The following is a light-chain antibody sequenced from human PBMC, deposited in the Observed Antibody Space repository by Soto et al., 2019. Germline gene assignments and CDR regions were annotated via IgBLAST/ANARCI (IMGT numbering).Light chain of an antibody. CDR2: QDS. V-gene: IGLV3-1*01. Sequence: SYELTQPPSVSVSPGQTASITCSGDKLGEKYACWYQQKPGQSPVMVIYQDSKRPSGIPERFSGSNSGNTATLTISGTQAMDEADYYCQAWVSGTHVVFGGGTKLTVL. J-gene: IGLJ2*01. CDR1: KLGEKY. CDR3: QAWVSGTHVV.